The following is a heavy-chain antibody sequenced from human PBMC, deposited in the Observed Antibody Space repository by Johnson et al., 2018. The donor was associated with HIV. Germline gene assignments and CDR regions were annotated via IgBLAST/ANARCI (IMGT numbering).Heavy chain of an antibody. J-gene: IGHJ3*02. CDR2: ISFDENNK. V-gene: IGHV3-30-3*01. CDR1: GFTFSTYT. Sequence: QVQLVESGGGVVRPGGSLRLSCAASGFTFSTYTMHWVRQAPGKGLEWVAVISFDENNKVYADSVKGRFNISRDNSKNTLFLHMNSLRTEDTALYYCAKDKGIAARHRSAHAFDIWGQGTMVTVSS. CDR3: AKDKGIAARHRSAHAFDI. D-gene: IGHD6-6*01.